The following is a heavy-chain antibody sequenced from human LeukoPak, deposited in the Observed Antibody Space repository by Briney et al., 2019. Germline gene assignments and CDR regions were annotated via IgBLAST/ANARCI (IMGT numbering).Heavy chain of an antibody. J-gene: IGHJ4*02. Sequence: GGSLRLSCAASGFTFSSYAMSWVRQAPGKGLEWVSVIYSGGSTYYADSVKGRFTISRDNSKNTRYLQMNSLRAEDTAVYYCAREGDGVRGVSGGFDYWGQGTLVTVSS. D-gene: IGHD3-10*01. V-gene: IGHV3-53*01. CDR1: GFTFSSYA. CDR2: IYSGGST. CDR3: AREGDGVRGVSGGFDY.